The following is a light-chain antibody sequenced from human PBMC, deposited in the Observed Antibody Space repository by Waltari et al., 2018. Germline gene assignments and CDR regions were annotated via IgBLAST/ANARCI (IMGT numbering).Light chain of an antibody. CDR2: DVS. CDR1: RSDIGYYNF. J-gene: IGLJ2*01. V-gene: IGLV2-14*03. Sequence: QSGLTQPASVSGSPGQSITISCTGTRSDIGYYNFVSWYQQHPGKAPKLVIFDVSRWPSGVSHRFSGSKSGHTASLTISGLQAEDEAAYYCASYTSANTVLFGGGTKVTVL. CDR3: ASYTSANTVL.